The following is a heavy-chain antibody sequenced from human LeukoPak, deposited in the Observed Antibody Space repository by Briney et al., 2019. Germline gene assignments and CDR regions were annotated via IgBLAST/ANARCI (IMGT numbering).Heavy chain of an antibody. CDR2: ISYDGSNK. Sequence: PGRSLRLSCAASGFTFSSYAMPWVRQAPGKGLEWVAVISYDGSNKYYADSVKGRFTISRDNSKNTLYLQMNSLRAEDTAVYYCARDSDYYDSSGYSKPSFDYWGQGTLVTVSS. V-gene: IGHV3-30-3*01. CDR3: ARDSDYYDSSGYSKPSFDY. J-gene: IGHJ4*02. D-gene: IGHD3-22*01. CDR1: GFTFSSYA.